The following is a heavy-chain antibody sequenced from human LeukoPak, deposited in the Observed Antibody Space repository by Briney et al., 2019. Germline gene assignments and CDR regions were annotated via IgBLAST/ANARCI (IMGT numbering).Heavy chain of an antibody. J-gene: IGHJ4*02. CDR3: ARVTGYRIEDYFDY. CDR1: GDSISSSSYY. D-gene: IGHD6-13*01. V-gene: IGHV4-39*07. Sequence: PSETLSLTCNVSGDSISSSSYYWSWIRVPPGKGLEWIGSIYYAGSTNYNPSLKSRVTISVETSKNEFSLKLRSVTAADTAVYYCARVTGYRIEDYFDYWGQGTLVTVSS. CDR2: IYYAGST.